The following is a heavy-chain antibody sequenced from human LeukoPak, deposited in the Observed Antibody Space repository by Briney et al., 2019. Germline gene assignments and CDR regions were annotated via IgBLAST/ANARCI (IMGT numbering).Heavy chain of an antibody. Sequence: ASVKVSCKASGGTFSSYAISWVRQAPGQGLEWMGGIIPIFGTANYAQKFQGRVTITADESTSTAYMELSSLRSEDTAVYYCARDTFLGGGSGHDYGMDVWGQGTTVTVSS. J-gene: IGHJ6*02. CDR3: ARDTFLGGGSGHDYGMDV. D-gene: IGHD3-3*01. CDR2: IIPIFGTA. CDR1: GGTFSSYA. V-gene: IGHV1-69*13.